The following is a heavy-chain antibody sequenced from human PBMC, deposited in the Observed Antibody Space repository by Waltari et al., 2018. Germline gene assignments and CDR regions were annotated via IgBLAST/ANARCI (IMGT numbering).Heavy chain of an antibody. V-gene: IGHV1-18*01. J-gene: IGHJ2*01. CDR3: ARMLCSSVSCYGFWYLDL. D-gene: IGHD2-2*01. CDR2: SIPSTGNT. Sequence: QVQLMQSGGEMKEPGASVKVSCKTSGYSFTTFGISWVRQAAGQRPEWLGGSIPSTGNTKLAQNVQDRVTMIADTSTSTDYMELSGLRPDDTAVYYCARMLCSSVSCYGFWYLDLWGRGTLVTVSS. CDR1: GYSFTTFG.